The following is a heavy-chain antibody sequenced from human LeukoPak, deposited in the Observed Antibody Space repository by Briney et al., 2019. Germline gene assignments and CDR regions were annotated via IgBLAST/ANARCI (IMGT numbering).Heavy chain of an antibody. J-gene: IGHJ3*01. CDR2: IIPRLGIA. Sequence: SVKVPCKASGGTFSSYAISWVRQAPGQGLEWMGWIIPRLGIANYAQKFQGRVTISADKSTSTAYMELSSLRSEDTAVYYCARGISGDGTYDAFDFWGQGTMVTVSS. CDR1: GGTFSSYA. D-gene: IGHD1-14*01. CDR3: ARGISGDGTYDAFDF. V-gene: IGHV1-69*10.